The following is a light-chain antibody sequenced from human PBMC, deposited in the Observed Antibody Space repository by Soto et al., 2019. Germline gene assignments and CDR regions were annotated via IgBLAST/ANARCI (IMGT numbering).Light chain of an antibody. CDR1: TSNIGSNY. CDR3: ATWDDSLNGFYV. V-gene: IGLV1-47*01. Sequence: QSVLTQPPSASGTPGQGVTISCSGSTSNIGSNYVYWYQQLPGTAPKLLIYRNNRRPSGVPDRFSGSKSGTSASLAISGLRSDDEADCFCATWDDSLNGFYVFGTGTKVTVL. J-gene: IGLJ1*01. CDR2: RNN.